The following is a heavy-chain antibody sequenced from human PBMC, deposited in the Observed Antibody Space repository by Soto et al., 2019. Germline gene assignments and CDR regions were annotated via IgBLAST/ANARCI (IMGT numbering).Heavy chain of an antibody. CDR2: ISGSGGST. V-gene: IGHV3-23*01. J-gene: IGHJ3*02. Sequence: PGGSLRLSCAASGFTFSSYAMSWVRQAPGKGLEWVSAISGSGGSTYYADSVKGRFTISRDNSKNTLYLQMNSLRAEDTAVYYCARAQGYCSGGSCYAFDIWGQGTMVTVSS. CDR1: GFTFSSYA. D-gene: IGHD2-15*01. CDR3: ARAQGYCSGGSCYAFDI.